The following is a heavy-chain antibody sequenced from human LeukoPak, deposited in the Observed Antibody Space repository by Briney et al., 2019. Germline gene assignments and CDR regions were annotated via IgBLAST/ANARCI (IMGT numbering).Heavy chain of an antibody. J-gene: IGHJ5*02. CDR3: ARTLVGATKFTP. Sequence: SETLSLTCTVSGYSISSGYYWGWIRQPPGKGLEWIGSIFHSGSSHYNPSLRSRVTMSVDTSTNQLSLKLSSVTAAGTAIYYCARTLVGATKFTPWGQGTLVTVSS. D-gene: IGHD1-26*01. CDR2: IFHSGSS. CDR1: GYSISSGYY. V-gene: IGHV4-38-2*02.